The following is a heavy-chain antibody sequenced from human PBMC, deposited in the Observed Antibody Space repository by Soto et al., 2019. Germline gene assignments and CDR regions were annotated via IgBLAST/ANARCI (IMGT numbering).Heavy chain of an antibody. CDR3: AKWGSLVLMVYAPRTGPYYFDY. J-gene: IGHJ4*02. V-gene: IGHV3-23*01. CDR2: ISGSGAST. D-gene: IGHD2-8*01. Sequence: GGSLRLSCAASGFTFSSYAMTWVRQAPGKGLEWVSAISGSGASTYSADSVKGRFTISRDNSKNTVYLQMNSLRAEDTAVYHCAKWGSLVLMVYAPRTGPYYFDYWGQGTLVTVSS. CDR1: GFTFSSYA.